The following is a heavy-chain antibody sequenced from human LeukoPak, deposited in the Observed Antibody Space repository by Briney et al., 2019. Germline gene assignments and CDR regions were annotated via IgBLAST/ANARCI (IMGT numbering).Heavy chain of an antibody. J-gene: IGHJ4*02. CDR2: IKSKRDGGTT. CDR3: TTEYCYDSSGLFDY. Sequence: GGSLRLSCAVSGFTFSNGWMSWVRQAPGKGLEWVGRIKSKRDGGTTDYAAPVNGRFTISRDDSKNTLYLQMNSLKTEDTAVYYCTTEYCYDSSGLFDYWGQGTLVTVSS. V-gene: IGHV3-15*01. D-gene: IGHD3-22*01. CDR1: GFTFSNGW.